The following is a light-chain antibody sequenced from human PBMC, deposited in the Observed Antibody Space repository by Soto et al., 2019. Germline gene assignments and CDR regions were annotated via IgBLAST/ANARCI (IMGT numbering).Light chain of an antibody. Sequence: IHMTQSPSSLSASVGDRVTITCRASQRITTYLNWYQQKPGKAPKLLISTAATLQGAVPSRFSGSGSWTDFTLTITTLKPEDFANYFCQQSYSTPYTFGQGTKLEIK. CDR2: TAA. V-gene: IGKV1-39*01. CDR3: QQSYSTPYT. CDR1: QRITTY. J-gene: IGKJ2*01.